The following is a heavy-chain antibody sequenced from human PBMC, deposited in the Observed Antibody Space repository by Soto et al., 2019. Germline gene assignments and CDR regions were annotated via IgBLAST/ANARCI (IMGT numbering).Heavy chain of an antibody. CDR3: AIEYYYDSSGYPPSPTSFDY. Sequence: ASVKVSCKASGYTFTSYGISWVRQAPGQGLEWMGWISAYNGNTNYAQKLQGRVTMTTDTSTSTAYMELRSLRSDDTAVYYCAIEYYYDSSGYPPSPTSFDYWGQGTLVTVSS. D-gene: IGHD3-22*01. CDR1: GYTFTSYG. V-gene: IGHV1-18*01. J-gene: IGHJ4*02. CDR2: ISAYNGNT.